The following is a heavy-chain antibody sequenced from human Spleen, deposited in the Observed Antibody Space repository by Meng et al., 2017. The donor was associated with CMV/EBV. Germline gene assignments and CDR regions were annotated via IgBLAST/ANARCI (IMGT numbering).Heavy chain of an antibody. J-gene: IGHJ5*02. Sequence: SLKISCAASGFTFDDYAMHWVRQAPGKGLEWVSGISWNSGSIGYADSVKGRFTISRDNAKNSLYLQMNSLRAEDTALYYCTKENFYDNNLDPWGQGTLVTVSS. CDR2: ISWNSGSI. D-gene: IGHD3-22*01. CDR3: TKENFYDNNLDP. V-gene: IGHV3-9*01. CDR1: GFTFDDYA.